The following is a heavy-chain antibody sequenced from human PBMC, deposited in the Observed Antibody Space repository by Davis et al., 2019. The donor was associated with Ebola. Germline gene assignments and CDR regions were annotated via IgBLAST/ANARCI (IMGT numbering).Heavy chain of an antibody. CDR1: GFTFDDYA. J-gene: IGHJ6*04. CDR2: INWNGGST. Sequence: GESLKISCAASGFTFDDYAMNWVRQAPGKGLEWVSGINWNGGSTGYADSVKGRFTISRDNAKNSLYLRMNSLRAEDTAVYYCARLKDLWFGELLFRSDGMDVWGKGTTVTVSS. CDR3: ARLKDLWFGELLFRSDGMDV. V-gene: IGHV3-20*04. D-gene: IGHD3-10*01.